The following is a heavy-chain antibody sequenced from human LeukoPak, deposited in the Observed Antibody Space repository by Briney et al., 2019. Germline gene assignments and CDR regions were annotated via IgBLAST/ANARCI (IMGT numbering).Heavy chain of an antibody. CDR2: INHSGST. D-gene: IGHD6-6*01. CDR3: AGLGIAARLGNFGY. J-gene: IGHJ4*02. V-gene: IGHV4-34*01. CDR1: GGSFSGYY. Sequence: SETLSLTCAVYGGSFSGYYWSWIRQPPGKGLEWIGEINHSGSTNYNPSLKSRVTISVDTSKNQFSLKLSSVTAADTAVYYCAGLGIAARLGNFGYWGQGTLVTVSS.